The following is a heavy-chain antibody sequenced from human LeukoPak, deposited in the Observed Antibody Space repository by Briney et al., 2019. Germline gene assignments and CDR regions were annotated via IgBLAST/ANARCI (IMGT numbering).Heavy chain of an antibody. J-gene: IGHJ5*02. Sequence: ASVKVSCKASGYTFTGYYMHWVRQAPGQGLEWVGWINPNSGGTNYAQKFQGRVTMTRDTSISTAYMELSRLRSDDTAVYYCARENVYSSSSGSNWFDPWGQGTLVTVSS. CDR3: ARENVYSSSSGSNWFDP. CDR2: INPNSGGT. V-gene: IGHV1-2*02. CDR1: GYTFTGYY. D-gene: IGHD6-6*01.